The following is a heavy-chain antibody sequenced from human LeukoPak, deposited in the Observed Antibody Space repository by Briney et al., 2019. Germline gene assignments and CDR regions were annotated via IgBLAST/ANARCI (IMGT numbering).Heavy chain of an antibody. CDR3: ARNYYYDSSGYYWYFDY. CDR1: GDSINSNY. CDR2: IYYGGST. Sequence: PSETLSLTCSVSGDSINSNYWSWMRQPPGKGLEWIGYIYYGGSTNYNPSLKSRVSMSVDTSKNQFSLKLTSVTAADTAIYYCARNYYYDSSGYYWYFDYWGQGTLVTVSS. D-gene: IGHD3-22*01. V-gene: IGHV4-59*08. J-gene: IGHJ4*02.